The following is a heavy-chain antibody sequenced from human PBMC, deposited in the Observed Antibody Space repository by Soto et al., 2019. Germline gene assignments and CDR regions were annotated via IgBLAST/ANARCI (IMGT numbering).Heavy chain of an antibody. CDR2: IWYDATNK. D-gene: IGHD6-19*01. J-gene: IGHJ4*02. V-gene: IGHV3-33*01. CDR3: ENPGCQFDY. CDR1: GFTFSSFG. Sequence: GGSLRLSCAASGFTFSSFGMHWVRQAPGKGLEWVAVIWYDATNKYYGDSVKGRFTISRDNSKNMLYLQMNSLRAEDTAVYYGENPGCQFDYWGQGTLVTVSS.